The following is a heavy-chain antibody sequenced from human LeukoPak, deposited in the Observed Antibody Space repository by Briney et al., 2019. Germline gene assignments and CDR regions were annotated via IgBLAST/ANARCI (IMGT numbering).Heavy chain of an antibody. D-gene: IGHD3-22*01. CDR2: IKQDGSEK. CDR1: GFTFSIYW. J-gene: IGHJ4*02. Sequence: GGSLRLSCAASGFTFSIYWMSWVRQAPGKGLEWVANIKQDGSEKYYVDSVKGRFTISRDNAKNSLYLQMNSLRAEDTAVYYCVRDIGYYYDSSGYVDYWGQGTLVTVSS. CDR3: VRDIGYYYDSSGYVDY. V-gene: IGHV3-7*01.